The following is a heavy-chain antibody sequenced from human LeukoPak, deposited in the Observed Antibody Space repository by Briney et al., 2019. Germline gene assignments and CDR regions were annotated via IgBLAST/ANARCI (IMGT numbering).Heavy chain of an antibody. V-gene: IGHV2-70*04. D-gene: IGHD6-19*01. J-gene: IGHJ4*02. CDR3: ARGAIAVAGSDYFDY. Sequence: SGPALVKPPQTLTLTCTFSGFSLSTRGMRVSWIRQPPGKALEWLSRIDWDDDKFYSTSLKTRLTISKDTSKNQVVLTMTNMDPVDTATYYCARGAIAVAGSDYFDYWGQGTLVTVS. CDR2: IDWDDDK. CDR1: GFSLSTRGMR.